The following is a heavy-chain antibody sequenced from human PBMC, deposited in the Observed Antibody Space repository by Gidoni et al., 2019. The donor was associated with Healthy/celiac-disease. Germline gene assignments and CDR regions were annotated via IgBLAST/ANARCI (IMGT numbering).Heavy chain of an antibody. V-gene: IGHV3-30*18. Sequence: QVQLVESGGGVVQPGRSLRLSCAASGFTFSSYGMHWVRQAPGKGLEGVAVISYDGSNKYYADSVKGRFTISRDNSKNTLYLQMNSLRAEDTAVYYCAKGNYGDYEGYFDYWGQGTLVTVSS. J-gene: IGHJ4*02. CDR1: GFTFSSYG. CDR2: ISYDGSNK. CDR3: AKGNYGDYEGYFDY. D-gene: IGHD4-17*01.